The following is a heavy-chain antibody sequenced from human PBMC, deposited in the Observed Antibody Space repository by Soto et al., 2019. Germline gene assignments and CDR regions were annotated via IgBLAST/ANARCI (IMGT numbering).Heavy chain of an antibody. CDR2: IYYSGST. CDR3: ERHSHSNYGLYYFDY. V-gene: IGHV4-59*08. CDR1: GGSVSSYY. D-gene: IGHD4-4*01. Sequence: PSETLSLTCTVSGGSVSSYYWSWIRQSPGKGLEWIGYIYYSGSTKYKPSLKSRVTISVDTSKNQFSLKVSSATAADTAVYYCERHSHSNYGLYYFDYWGLGALVTVSS. J-gene: IGHJ4*02.